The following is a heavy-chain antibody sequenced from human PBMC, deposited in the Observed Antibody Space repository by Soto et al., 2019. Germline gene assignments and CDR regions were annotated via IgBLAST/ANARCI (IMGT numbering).Heavy chain of an antibody. CDR1: GGYIRSGGYY. CDR2: IYYSGST. Sequence: SETHSVTCTVSGGYIRSGGYYWSWIRQNPGKGLEWIGYIYYSGSTYYNPSLKSRVTISVDTSKNQFSLKLSSVTAADTAVYYCARTITMVRGVNYFDFWGQGTLVTVSS. D-gene: IGHD3-10*01. J-gene: IGHJ4*02. CDR3: ARTITMVRGVNYFDF. V-gene: IGHV4-31*03.